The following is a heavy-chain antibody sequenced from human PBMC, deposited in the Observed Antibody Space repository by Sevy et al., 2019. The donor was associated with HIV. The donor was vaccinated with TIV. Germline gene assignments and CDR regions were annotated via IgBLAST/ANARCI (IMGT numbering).Heavy chain of an antibody. Sequence: GGSLRLSCAASGLTFSKHSMSWVRQPPGKGLEWVSTLSFGCGEINHADSVKGRFTISRDNSKNSLYLQMNNLRAEDTAVYYCAREGCTKPHDYWGQGTLVTVSS. CDR2: LSFGCGEI. CDR3: AREGCTKPHDY. CDR1: GLTFSKHS. J-gene: IGHJ4*02. D-gene: IGHD2-8*01. V-gene: IGHV3-23*01.